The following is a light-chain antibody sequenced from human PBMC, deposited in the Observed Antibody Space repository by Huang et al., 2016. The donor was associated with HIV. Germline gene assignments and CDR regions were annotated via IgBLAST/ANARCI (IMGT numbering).Light chain of an antibody. J-gene: IGKJ1*01. Sequence: DIQMTQSPSSLSASVGDRVTITRRASQNIGHFLNWYQRKPGKAPKVLIFAASTLQSGVPSRFSGGGSGTDFTLTITSLQVEDFAIYYCQQSYSTPWTFGQGTKVEIK. CDR2: AAS. CDR3: QQSYSTPWT. V-gene: IGKV1-39*01. CDR1: QNIGHF.